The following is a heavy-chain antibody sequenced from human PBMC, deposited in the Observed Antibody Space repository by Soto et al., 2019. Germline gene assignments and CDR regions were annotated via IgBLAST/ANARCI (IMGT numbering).Heavy chain of an antibody. J-gene: IGHJ4*02. CDR2: INGDGSVT. CDR3: AKGGDYGSVNY. Sequence: GESLKISCAASGFTFSSFRLYWVRQVPGKGLVWVSHINGDGSVTTYADSVKGRFTISRDNAKNTLYLQMSSLRAEDTAMYYCAKGGDYGSVNYWGQGTPVTVSS. D-gene: IGHD3-10*01. V-gene: IGHV3-74*03. CDR1: GFTFSSFR.